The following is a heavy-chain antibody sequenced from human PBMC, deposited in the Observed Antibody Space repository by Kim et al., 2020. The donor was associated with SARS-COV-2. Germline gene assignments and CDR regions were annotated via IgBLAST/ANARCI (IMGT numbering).Heavy chain of an antibody. CDR1: EFSFSRYG. CDR3: AKDRDISTVCFIYYYCAMHV. J-gene: IGHJ6*02. Sequence: GGSLRLSCAASEFSFSRYGMHWVRQAPGKGLEWVSGISHDGRNKYYADSVKGRFTISRDNSKNTLYLQMHSLRTEDTAVYYCAKDRDISTVCFIYYYCAMHVWGQGPTVTLSS. D-gene: IGHD3-16*01. V-gene: IGHV3-30*18. CDR2: ISHDGRNK.